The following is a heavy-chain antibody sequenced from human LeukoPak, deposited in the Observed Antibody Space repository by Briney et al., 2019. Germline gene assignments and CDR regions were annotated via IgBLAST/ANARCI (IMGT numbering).Heavy chain of an antibody. J-gene: IGHJ6*02. CDR2: IYYSGST. Sequence: PSETLSLTCTVSGGSISSSSYYWGWIRQPPGKGLEWIGSIYYSGSTYYNPSLKSRVTISVDTSKNQFSLKLSSVTAADTAVYYCARQPASSSWYSYTKVYYYYGMDVWGQGTTVTVSS. D-gene: IGHD6-13*01. CDR1: GGSISSSSYY. V-gene: IGHV4-39*01. CDR3: ARQPASSSWYSYTKVYYYYGMDV.